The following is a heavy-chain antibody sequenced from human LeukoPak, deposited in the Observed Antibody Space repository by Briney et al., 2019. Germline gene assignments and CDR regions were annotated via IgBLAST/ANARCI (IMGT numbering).Heavy chain of an antibody. CDR1: GFTFSSYA. Sequence: GRSLRRSCAASGFTFSSYAMHWVRQAPGKGLEWVAVISYDGSNKYYADSVKGRFTISRDNSKNTLYLQMNSLRAEDTAVYYCAKDLAVPAARGYYYYGMDVWGQGTTVTVSS. J-gene: IGHJ6*02. CDR3: AKDLAVPAARGYYYYGMDV. V-gene: IGHV3-30*04. CDR2: ISYDGSNK. D-gene: IGHD2-2*01.